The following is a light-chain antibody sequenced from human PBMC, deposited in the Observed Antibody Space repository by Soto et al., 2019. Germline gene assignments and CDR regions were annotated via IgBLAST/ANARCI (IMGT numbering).Light chain of an antibody. CDR1: SSNIGSNY. CDR2: RNN. V-gene: IGLV1-47*01. Sequence: QSVLTQPHSASGTPGERVTISCSGSSSNIGSNYVYWYQHLPGTAPKLLIYRNNQRPSGVPDRFSGSKSGTSASLTISGLRSEDDADYYCATWDDNLSGVFGGGTKVTV. CDR3: ATWDDNLSGV. J-gene: IGLJ2*01.